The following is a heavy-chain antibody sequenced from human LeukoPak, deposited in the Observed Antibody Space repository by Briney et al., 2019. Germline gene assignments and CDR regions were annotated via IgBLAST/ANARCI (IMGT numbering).Heavy chain of an antibody. CDR1: GFSFSSYS. J-gene: IGHJ4*02. V-gene: IGHV3-21*04. CDR3: AKDTVVVTAISPGAFDY. Sequence: GGSLRLSCAASGFSFSSYSMKWVRQAPGKGLEWVSSISSSSNYIYYADSVKGRFTISRDNSKNTLYLQMNSLRAEDTAVYYCAKDTVVVTAISPGAFDYWGQGTLVTVSS. CDR2: ISSSSNYI. D-gene: IGHD2-21*02.